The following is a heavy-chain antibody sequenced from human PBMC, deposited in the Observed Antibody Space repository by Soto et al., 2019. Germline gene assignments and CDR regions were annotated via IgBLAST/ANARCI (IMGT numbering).Heavy chain of an antibody. D-gene: IGHD3-10*01. CDR1: GYTFTGYY. Sequence: ASVKVSCKASGYTFTGYYMHWVRQAPGQGLEWMGWINPNSGGTNYAQKFQGRVTMTRDTSISTAYMELSRLRSDDTAVYYCARDGSRVRGVRGYYYYYGMDVWGQGTTVTVSS. V-gene: IGHV1-2*02. J-gene: IGHJ6*02. CDR3: ARDGSRVRGVRGYYYYYGMDV. CDR2: INPNSGGT.